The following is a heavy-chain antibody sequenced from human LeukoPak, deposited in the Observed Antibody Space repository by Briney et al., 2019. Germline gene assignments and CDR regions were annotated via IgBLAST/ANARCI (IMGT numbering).Heavy chain of an antibody. CDR2: IKQDGREK. CDR3: ARKGGSSSWYEGAFDI. V-gene: IGHV3-7*01. D-gene: IGHD6-13*01. Sequence: PGGSLRLSCAASGFTFSSYWMSWVRQAPGKGLEWVANIKQDGREKYYVDSVKGRFTIPRDNAKNSLYLQMNSLRAEDTAVYYCARKGGSSSWYEGAFDIWGQGTMVTVSS. CDR1: GFTFSSYW. J-gene: IGHJ3*02.